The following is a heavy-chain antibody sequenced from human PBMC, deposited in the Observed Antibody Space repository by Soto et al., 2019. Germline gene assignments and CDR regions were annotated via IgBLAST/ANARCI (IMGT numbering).Heavy chain of an antibody. CDR3: ARVHKEELVTVPAAHYDH. D-gene: IGHD2-2*01. V-gene: IGHV4-59*01. Sequence: QVRLQESGPGLVKSSETLSLTCTVSGGSLSIFYWGWIRRPPGKGLEWIGYIYHSGTTRYNSSLKSRVTMSVDSSKNEFSLKLTSVTAADTATYYCARVHKEELVTVPAAHYDHWGHGTLVTVAS. CDR2: IYHSGTT. J-gene: IGHJ4*01. CDR1: GGSLSIFY.